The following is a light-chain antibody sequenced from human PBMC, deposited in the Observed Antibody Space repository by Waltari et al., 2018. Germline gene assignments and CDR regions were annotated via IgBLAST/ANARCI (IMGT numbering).Light chain of an antibody. J-gene: IGKJ4*01. CDR1: QSLNRKF. CDR3: QQYGTSPVT. V-gene: IGKV3-20*01. Sequence: XVXTQXXXTXSLSXAEXTTLSCRASQSLNRKFLAWYQQRPDQTPRLLIYGASTRAIGTPDRFRGSGSGIDFTLTISRLQPDDFAVYYCQQYGTSPVTFGGGTKVEIK. CDR2: GAS.